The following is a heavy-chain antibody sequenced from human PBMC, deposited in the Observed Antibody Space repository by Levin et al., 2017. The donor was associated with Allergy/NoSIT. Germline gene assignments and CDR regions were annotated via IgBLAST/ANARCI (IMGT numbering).Heavy chain of an antibody. D-gene: IGHD2-15*01. CDR3: AREPCSGSSCYSPLNYYYYYYMDV. V-gene: IGHV1-3*01. Sequence: ASVKVSCKASGYTFTSYAMHWVRQAPGQRLEWMGWINAGNGNTKYSQKFQGRVTITRDTSASTAYMELSSLRSEDTAVYYCAREPCSGSSCYSPLNYYYYYYMDVWGKGTTVTVSS. CDR1: GYTFTSYA. CDR2: INAGNGNT. J-gene: IGHJ6*03.